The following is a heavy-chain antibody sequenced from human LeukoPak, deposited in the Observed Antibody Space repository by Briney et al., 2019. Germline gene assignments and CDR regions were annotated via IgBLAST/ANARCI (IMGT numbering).Heavy chain of an antibody. D-gene: IGHD3-10*01. Sequence: WGSLRLSCSASGFTFSNYGMHWVRQAPGKGLEGVAFIRYDGSNKYYADSVKGRFTISRDNSKNTLYLQMNSLRAEDTAVYYCASGWAYGSGSYYSGCFDYWGQGTLVTVSS. J-gene: IGHJ4*02. V-gene: IGHV3-30*02. CDR2: IRYDGSNK. CDR3: ASGWAYGSGSYYSGCFDY. CDR1: GFTFSNYG.